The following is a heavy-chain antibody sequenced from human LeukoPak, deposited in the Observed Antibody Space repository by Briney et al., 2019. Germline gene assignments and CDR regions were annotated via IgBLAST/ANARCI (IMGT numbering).Heavy chain of an antibody. J-gene: IGHJ1*01. CDR3: STGFDSACHGGY. Sequence: GGPLRPSCAAPGIRSRDAWMNWVRPAPGKGLEWVGSIKGKSGTDSAANLNGRVHLSSDYSGKTLYLQLNSLKTEDKAVYYCSTGFDSACHGGYWGQGIPVSVSS. CDR2: IKGKSGT. D-gene: IGHD5-12*01. CDR1: GIRSRDAW. V-gene: IGHV3-15*01.